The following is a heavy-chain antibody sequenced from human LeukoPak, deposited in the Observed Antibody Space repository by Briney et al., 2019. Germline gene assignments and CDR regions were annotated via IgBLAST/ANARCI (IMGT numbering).Heavy chain of an antibody. V-gene: IGHV3-48*01. Sequence: GGSLRLSCAASGFTFSSYNMNWVRQAPGKGLECIAYISSSSSTIYYADSVKGRFTISKDNAKNSVFLQMNSLRAEDTAVYYCARENYADLFDYWGQGTLVTVSS. CDR3: ARENYADLFDY. J-gene: IGHJ4*02. CDR2: ISSSSSTI. CDR1: GFTFSSYN. D-gene: IGHD4-17*01.